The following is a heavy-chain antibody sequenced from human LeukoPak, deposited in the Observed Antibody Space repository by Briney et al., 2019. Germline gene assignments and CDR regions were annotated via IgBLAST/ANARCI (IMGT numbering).Heavy chain of an antibody. D-gene: IGHD6-13*01. CDR2: IKSKTDGGKT. Sequence: GGSLRLSWAASGFTFSNAWMSWVRQAPGKGLEWVGRIKSKTDGGKTDYAAPVIGRFTISSDNSINTLYLQMNSLKTEDTAVYYCTSNRAYSSSWRDYWCQGTLVTVSS. J-gene: IGHJ4*02. CDR1: GFTFSNAW. CDR3: TSNRAYSSSWRDY. V-gene: IGHV3-15*01.